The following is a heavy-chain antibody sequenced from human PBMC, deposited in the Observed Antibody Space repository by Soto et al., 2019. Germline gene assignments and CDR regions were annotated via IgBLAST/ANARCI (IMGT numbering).Heavy chain of an antibody. D-gene: IGHD3-22*01. J-gene: IGHJ4*02. Sequence: GSLRLSCVVSGFTFSSYNMNWVRRAPGKGLEWVSSISYSSSYVYYADSVKGRFTTSRDNAKNSLYLQMDSLRAEDTAVYYCATYYDGTGYKFDYWGQGTLVTVSS. V-gene: IGHV3-21*01. CDR2: ISYSSSYV. CDR3: ATYYDGTGYKFDY. CDR1: GFTFSSYN.